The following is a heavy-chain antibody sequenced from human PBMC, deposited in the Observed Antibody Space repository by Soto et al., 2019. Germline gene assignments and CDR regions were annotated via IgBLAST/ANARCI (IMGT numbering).Heavy chain of an antibody. V-gene: IGHV1-18*01. CDR1: GYTFSSIG. D-gene: IGHD3-10*02. CDR3: ARDLDCSGNDYTDY. CDR2: ISPYKGNT. J-gene: IGHJ4*02. Sequence: QVQLVQSGAEVKKPGASVKVSCKASGYTFSSIGISWVRQAPGQGLEWMGWISPYKGNTYYAQRLQGRVTMTTDTSTSTAYMELRSLRSDDTAVYYCARDLDCSGNDYTDYWVQGTLVTVSS.